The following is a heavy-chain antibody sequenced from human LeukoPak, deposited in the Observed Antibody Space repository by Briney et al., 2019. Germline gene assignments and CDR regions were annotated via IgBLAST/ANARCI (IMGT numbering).Heavy chain of an antibody. Sequence: ASETLSLTCTVSGDSISSGGYYWSWIRQHPGKGLEWIGYIYYSGSTYYNPSLKSRVTISVDTSKNQFSLKLSSVTAADTAVYYCARVNSVGATGYFDYWGQGTLVTVSS. J-gene: IGHJ4*02. CDR3: ARVNSVGATGYFDY. CDR1: GDSISSGGYY. CDR2: IYYSGST. D-gene: IGHD1-26*01. V-gene: IGHV4-31*03.